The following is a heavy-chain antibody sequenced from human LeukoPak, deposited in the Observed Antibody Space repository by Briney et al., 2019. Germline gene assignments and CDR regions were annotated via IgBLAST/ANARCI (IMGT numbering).Heavy chain of an antibody. J-gene: IGHJ4*02. CDR3: ARATYYYGSGSYYGHKRELDY. Sequence: ASVKVSCKASGFSFTTYGISWVRQAPGQGLEWMGWISTYTGHTTVAQNFQGRVTLTTDTSTSTAYMELSSLRSEDTAVYYCARATYYYGSGSYYGHKRELDYWGQGTLVTVSS. D-gene: IGHD3-10*01. V-gene: IGHV1-18*01. CDR2: ISTYTGHT. CDR1: GFSFTTYG.